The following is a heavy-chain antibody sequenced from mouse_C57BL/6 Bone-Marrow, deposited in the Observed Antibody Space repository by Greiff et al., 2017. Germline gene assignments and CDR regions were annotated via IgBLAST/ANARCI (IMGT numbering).Heavy chain of an antibody. V-gene: IGHV14-4*01. J-gene: IGHJ2*01. CDR2: IDPENGDT. Sequence: VQLQQSGAELVRPGASVKLSCTASGFNIKDDYMHWVKQRPEQGLEWLGWIDPENGDTEYAAMFQGKATITANTSSNTAYLKISSLTSDDTAVYYCTTFYDDAFGYWGQGTTLTVSS. CDR1: GFNIKDDY. CDR3: TTFYDDAFGY. D-gene: IGHD2-3*01.